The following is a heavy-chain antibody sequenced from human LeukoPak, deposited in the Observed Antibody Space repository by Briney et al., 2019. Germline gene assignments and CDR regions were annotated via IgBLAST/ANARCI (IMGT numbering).Heavy chain of an antibody. CDR1: GFTFSTYA. Sequence: GGSLRLSCAASGFTFSTYAMSWVRQAPGKGLEWVSSIRGSDGSTYYADSVKGRFAISRDNSKNTLFLQMNSLRAEDTAVYYCAKDVYGDYGGLDYWGQGTLVTVSS. CDR2: IRGSDGST. J-gene: IGHJ4*02. D-gene: IGHD4-17*01. CDR3: AKDVYGDYGGLDY. V-gene: IGHV3-23*01.